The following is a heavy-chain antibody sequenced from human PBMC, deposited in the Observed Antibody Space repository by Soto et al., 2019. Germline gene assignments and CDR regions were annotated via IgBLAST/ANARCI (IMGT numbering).Heavy chain of an antibody. CDR1: GGSISSGDYY. CDR3: ARERTYYYDSSGYQQAFDY. Sequence: QVQLQESGPGLVKPSQTLSLTCTVSGGSISSGDYYWSWIRQPPGKGLEWIGYIYYSGSTYYNPSLKSRVTISVDTSKNQFSLKLRSVTAADTAVYYCARERTYYYDSSGYQQAFDYWGQGTLVTVSS. J-gene: IGHJ4*02. V-gene: IGHV4-30-4*01. CDR2: IYYSGST. D-gene: IGHD3-22*01.